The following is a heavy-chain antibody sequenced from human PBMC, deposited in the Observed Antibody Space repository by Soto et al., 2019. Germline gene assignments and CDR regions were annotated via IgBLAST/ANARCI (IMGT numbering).Heavy chain of an antibody. CDR2: ISSSSSYI. CDR3: ARLTYYYDSSGYYWADY. CDR1: GFTFSSYS. J-gene: IGHJ4*02. V-gene: IGHV3-21*01. Sequence: NPGGSLRLSCAASGFTFSSYSMNWVRQAPGKGLEWVSSISSSSSYIYYADSVKGRFTISRDNAKNSLYLQMNSLRAEDTAVYYCARLTYYYDSSGYYWADYWGQGTLVTVS. D-gene: IGHD3-22*01.